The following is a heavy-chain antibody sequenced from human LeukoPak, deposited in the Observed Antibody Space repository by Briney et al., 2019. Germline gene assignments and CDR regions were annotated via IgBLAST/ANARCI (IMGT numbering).Heavy chain of an antibody. V-gene: IGHV1-2*02. CDR3: ARAPGDDYTAVYY. CDR2: INPNSGGT. Sequence: ASVKVSCKASGYTFTGYYMHWVRQAPGQGLEWMGWINPNSGGTNYAQKFQGRVTMTRDTSISTAYMELSRLRSDDTAVYYCARAPGDDYTAVYYWGQGTLVTVSS. D-gene: IGHD4-11*01. J-gene: IGHJ4*02. CDR1: GYTFTGYY.